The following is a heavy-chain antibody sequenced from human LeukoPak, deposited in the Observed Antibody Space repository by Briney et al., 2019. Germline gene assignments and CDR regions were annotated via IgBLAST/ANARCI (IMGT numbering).Heavy chain of an antibody. Sequence: GGSLRLSCAASGFTLSSYAMSWVRQAPGKGLEWVSAISGSGGSTYYADSVKGRFTISRDNSTNTLYLQMNSLRAEDTAVYYCAKDRGQSSGWYPWGQGTLVTVSS. CDR2: ISGSGGST. V-gene: IGHV3-23*01. D-gene: IGHD6-19*01. CDR1: GFTLSSYA. CDR3: AKDRGQSSGWYP. J-gene: IGHJ5*02.